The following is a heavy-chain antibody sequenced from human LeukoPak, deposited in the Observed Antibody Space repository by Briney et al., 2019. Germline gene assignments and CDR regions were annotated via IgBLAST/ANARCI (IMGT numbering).Heavy chain of an antibody. Sequence: SLRLSCAASGFTFSSYGMHWVRPAPGKGREWVAAISYDGSNKYYDDSVKGRLTTSRDNAKKSLYLEMNSLRAEDTAVYYCARVGGGYSITNWFDPWGQGTLVTVSS. J-gene: IGHJ5*02. CDR3: ARVGGGYSITNWFDP. CDR2: ISYDGSNK. CDR1: GFTFSSYG. V-gene: IGHV3-30*03. D-gene: IGHD6-13*01.